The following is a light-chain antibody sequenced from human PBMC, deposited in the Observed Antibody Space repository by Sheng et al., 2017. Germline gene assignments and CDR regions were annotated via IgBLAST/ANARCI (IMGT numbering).Light chain of an antibody. Sequence: GTSSEVGGYNYVSWYQQHPGKAPKLMIYDVSNRPSGVSNRFSGSKSGKTASLTISGLQAEDEADYYCSSYTSSSTVVFGGGTKLTVL. CDR1: SSEVGGYNY. J-gene: IGLJ2*01. V-gene: IGLV2-14*04. CDR2: DVS. CDR3: SSYTSSSTVV.